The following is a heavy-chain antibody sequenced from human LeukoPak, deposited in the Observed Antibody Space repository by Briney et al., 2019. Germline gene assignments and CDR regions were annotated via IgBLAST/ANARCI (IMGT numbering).Heavy chain of an antibody. V-gene: IGHV1-69*05. Sequence: ASVKVSCKASGGTFSSYAISWVRQAPGQGLEWMGRIIPIFGTANYAQKFQGRVTITTDESTSTAYMELSSLRSEDTAVYYCAKEVGTYNWFDPWGQGTLVTVSS. J-gene: IGHJ5*02. CDR1: GGTFSSYA. CDR3: AKEVGTYNWFDP. CDR2: IIPIFGTA. D-gene: IGHD1-1*01.